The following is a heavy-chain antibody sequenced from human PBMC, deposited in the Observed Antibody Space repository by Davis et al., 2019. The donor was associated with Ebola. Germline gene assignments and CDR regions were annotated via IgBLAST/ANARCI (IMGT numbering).Heavy chain of an antibody. CDR1: GFTFSTYS. CDR3: AKSGLSFGVVKYHYGMDV. V-gene: IGHV3-33*03. J-gene: IGHJ6*04. CDR2: IWYDGSNK. D-gene: IGHD3-3*01. Sequence: GESLKISCAASGFTFSTYSMSWVRQAPGKGLEWVAFIWYDGSNKHYIDSVKGRFTISRDNAKNTLSLQMNSLRAEDTAVYYCAKSGLSFGVVKYHYGMDVWGKGTTVTVSS.